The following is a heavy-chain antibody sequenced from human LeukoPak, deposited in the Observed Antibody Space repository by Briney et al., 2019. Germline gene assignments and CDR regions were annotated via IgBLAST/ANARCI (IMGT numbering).Heavy chain of an antibody. CDR1: GLTFSSYA. J-gene: IGHJ4*02. CDR2: ISGSGGST. D-gene: IGHD5-12*01. V-gene: IGHV3-23*01. Sequence: GGSQRLSCAASGLTFSSYAMSWVRQAPGKGLEWVSAISGSGGSTYYADSVKGRFTISRDNSKNTLYLQMNSLRAEDTAVYYCAKRGYSGYDLTTHFDYWGQGTLVTVSS. CDR3: AKRGYSGYDLTTHFDY.